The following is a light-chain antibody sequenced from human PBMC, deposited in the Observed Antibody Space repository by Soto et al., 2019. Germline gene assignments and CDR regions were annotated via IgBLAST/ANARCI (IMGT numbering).Light chain of an antibody. CDR3: HQYATDPLT. CDR2: GAS. V-gene: IGKV3-20*01. J-gene: IGKJ4*01. Sequence: EIVLTQSPGTLSLSPGDRATLSCRASQSVGRDYLAWFQHKAGQAPRLLVHGASNRATGIPDRFRGSGSGTDFTLTITRLEPEDFALYYCHQYATDPLTFGGGTKVEI. CDR1: QSVGRDY.